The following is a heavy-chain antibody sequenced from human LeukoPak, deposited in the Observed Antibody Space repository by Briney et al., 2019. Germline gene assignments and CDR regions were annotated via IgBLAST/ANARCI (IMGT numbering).Heavy chain of an antibody. CDR3: AKGMVITDDAFDI. D-gene: IGHD3-3*01. Sequence: GGSLRLSCAASGFTFSSYGMHWVRQAPGKGLEWGAVISYDGSNKYYADSVKGRFTISRDNSKNTLYLQMNSLRAEDTAVYYCAKGMVITDDAFDIWGQGTMVTVSS. V-gene: IGHV3-30*18. CDR1: GFTFSSYG. J-gene: IGHJ3*02. CDR2: ISYDGSNK.